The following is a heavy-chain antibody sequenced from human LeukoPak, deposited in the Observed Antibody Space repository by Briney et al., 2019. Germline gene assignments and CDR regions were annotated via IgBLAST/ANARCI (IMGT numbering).Heavy chain of an antibody. D-gene: IGHD2-2*01. V-gene: IGHV1-18*01. Sequence: GASVKVSCKASGYTFTSYGISWVRQAPGQGLEWMGWISGYDGKTNYAQKFQGRVTMTTDTSTNTAYMEPRTLRSDDTAVYYCARDFSRARVDCFDPWGQGTLVTVSS. CDR2: ISGYDGKT. CDR3: ARDFSRARVDCFDP. J-gene: IGHJ5*02. CDR1: GYTFTSYG.